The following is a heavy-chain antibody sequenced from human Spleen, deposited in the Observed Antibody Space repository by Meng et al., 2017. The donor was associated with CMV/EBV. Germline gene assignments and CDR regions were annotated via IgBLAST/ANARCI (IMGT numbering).Heavy chain of an antibody. CDR3: ARGAILDVMVSWFDP. CDR2: INPNSGAT. CDR1: EYNFPGFY. D-gene: IGHD5-18*01. Sequence: EYNFPGFYIHWVRQAPGHGLEWVGWINPNSGATNFAQQFQGRVTMTSDTSISTAYMELSSLRSDDTAVYYCARGAILDVMVSWFDPWGQGTLVTVSS. V-gene: IGHV1-2*02. J-gene: IGHJ5*02.